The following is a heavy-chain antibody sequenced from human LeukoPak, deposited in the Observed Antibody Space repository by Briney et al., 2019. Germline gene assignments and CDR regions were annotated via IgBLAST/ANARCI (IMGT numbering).Heavy chain of an antibody. V-gene: IGHV4-39*01. D-gene: IGHD4-17*01. CDR3: AGHGGYGDYLDY. CDR1: GGSISSSSYY. CDR2: IYYSGST. Sequence: SETLSLTCTVSGGSISSSSYYWGWIRQPPGKGLEWIGSIYYSGSTYYNPSLKRRVTISVDTSKTQSSLKLSSVTAADTAVYYCAGHGGYGDYLDYWGQGTLVTVSS. J-gene: IGHJ4*02.